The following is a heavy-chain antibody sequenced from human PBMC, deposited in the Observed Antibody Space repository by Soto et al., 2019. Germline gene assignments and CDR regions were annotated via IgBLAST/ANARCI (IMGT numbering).Heavy chain of an antibody. CDR3: ARVRVVPAAIGYYYYMDV. CDR1: GFTFSSYW. V-gene: IGHV3-7*05. CDR2: IKQDGSEK. Sequence: GGSLRLSCAASGFTFSSYWMSWVRQAPGKGLEWVANIKQDGSEKYYVDSVKGRFTISRDNAKNSLYLQMNSLRAEDTAVYYCARVRVVPAAIGYYYYMDVWGKGTTVTVSS. J-gene: IGHJ6*03. D-gene: IGHD2-2*01.